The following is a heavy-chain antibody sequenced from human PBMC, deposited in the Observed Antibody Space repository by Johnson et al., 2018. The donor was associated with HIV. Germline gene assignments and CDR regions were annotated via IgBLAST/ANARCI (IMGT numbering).Heavy chain of an antibody. V-gene: IGHV3-30*18. CDR1: GFTFSSYG. CDR2: ISYDGSNK. Sequence: VQLVESGGGVVQPGRSPRLSCAASGFTFSSYGKHWVRQAPGKGLEWVAVISYDGSNKYYADSVKGRFTISRDNSKNTLYLQMNSLRAEDTAVYYCAKNGGVGGGSSNGAFDIWGQGTMVTVSS. CDR3: AKNGGVGGGSSNGAFDI. D-gene: IGHD2-15*01. J-gene: IGHJ3*02.